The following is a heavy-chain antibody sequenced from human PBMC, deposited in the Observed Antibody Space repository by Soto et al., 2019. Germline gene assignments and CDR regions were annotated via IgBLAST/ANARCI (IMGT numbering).Heavy chain of an antibody. V-gene: IGHV1-69*13. CDR3: ARDGTLYDSSAYYYLY. D-gene: IGHD3-22*01. J-gene: IGHJ4*02. CDR2: ITPMFGTP. CDR1: GGTFSRYT. Sequence: ASVKVSCKASGGTFSRYTITWVRQAPGQGLEWMGGITPMFGTPNYAQKFQGRVTITADESTSTAYMELSSLRSEDTAMYYCARDGTLYDSSAYYYLYWGQGTLVTVSS.